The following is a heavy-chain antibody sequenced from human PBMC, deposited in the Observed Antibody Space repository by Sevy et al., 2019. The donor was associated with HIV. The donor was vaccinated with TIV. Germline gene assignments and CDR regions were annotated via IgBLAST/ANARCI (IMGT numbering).Heavy chain of an antibody. CDR1: GGSISSGDYY. D-gene: IGHD3-16*01. Sequence: SETLSLTCTVSGGSISSGDYYWSWIRQPPGKGLEWIGYIYYSGSTYYNPSLKSRVTISVDTSKNQFSLKLSSVTAADTAVYYCARRMWFGGVLPNTPFDPWGQGTLVTVSS. CDR3: ARRMWFGGVLPNTPFDP. CDR2: IYYSGST. V-gene: IGHV4-30-4*01. J-gene: IGHJ5*02.